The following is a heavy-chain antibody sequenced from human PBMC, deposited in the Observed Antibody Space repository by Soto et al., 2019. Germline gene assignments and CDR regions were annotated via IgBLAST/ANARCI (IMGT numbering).Heavy chain of an antibody. CDR1: GFTLTTYT. V-gene: IGHV3-21*01. D-gene: IGHD1-26*01. J-gene: IGHJ4*02. CDR3: VREDGVVGASSAFDS. Sequence: PGGSLRLSGVTSGFTLTTYTMNWVRQAPGTGLGWVSSINGRSNYKYYSESVKGRFTISRDNAQNSLFLQMSRLGPEDTAVYYCVREDGVVGASSAFDSWGQGTLVTVSS. CDR2: INGRSNYK.